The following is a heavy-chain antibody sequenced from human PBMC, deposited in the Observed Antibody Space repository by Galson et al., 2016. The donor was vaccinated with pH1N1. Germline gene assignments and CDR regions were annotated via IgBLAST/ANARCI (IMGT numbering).Heavy chain of an antibody. D-gene: IGHD1-26*01. CDR3: ARDLMGGTYAADY. Sequence: SVKVSCKASGYTFTRYGMHWVRQAPGQSLEWMGWISPGSTKTKYSQKFQGRVTVTRDSSATTAYMELSNLTFEDTAVYYCARDLMGGTYAADYWGQGTQVTVS. J-gene: IGHJ4*02. V-gene: IGHV1-3*01. CDR1: GYTFTRYG. CDR2: ISPGSTKT.